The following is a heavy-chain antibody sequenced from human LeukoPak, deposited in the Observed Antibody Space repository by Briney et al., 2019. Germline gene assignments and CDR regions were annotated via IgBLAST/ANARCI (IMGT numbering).Heavy chain of an antibody. J-gene: IGHJ6*03. Sequence: GGSLRLSCTASGFTFSNYAMHWVRQAPGKGLEYVSGINSNGGRPYYANSVKGRFTISRDNSKNTLYLQMGSLRAEDMALYYCARGVGATYYYYMDVWGKGTTVTISS. CDR2: INSNGGRP. V-gene: IGHV3-64*01. CDR1: GFTFSNYA. D-gene: IGHD1-26*01. CDR3: ARGVGATYYYYMDV.